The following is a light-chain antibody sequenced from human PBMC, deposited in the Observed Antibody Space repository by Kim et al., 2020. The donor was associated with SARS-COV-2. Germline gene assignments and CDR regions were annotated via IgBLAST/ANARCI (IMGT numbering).Light chain of an antibody. CDR2: GKN. Sequence: SSELTQDPAVSVALGQTVRITCQGDSLRSYYASWYQQKPGKAPVLVIHGKNNRPSGIPDRFSGSSSGNTASLTITGAQAEDEADYYCNFRDSSGNHISFG. J-gene: IGLJ2*01. CDR3: NFRDSSGNHIS. CDR1: SLRSYY. V-gene: IGLV3-19*01.